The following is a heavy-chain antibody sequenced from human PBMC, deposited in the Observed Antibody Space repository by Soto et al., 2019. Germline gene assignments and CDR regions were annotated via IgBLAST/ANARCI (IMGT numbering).Heavy chain of an antibody. V-gene: IGHV4-34*01. CDR1: GGSVNSGNYY. CDR3: ARVERGTATTVVDAFDI. CDR2: MSHSGGT. J-gene: IGHJ3*02. D-gene: IGHD1-1*01. Sequence: QVQLQQWGAGLLKPSETLSLTCAVFGGSVNSGNYYWSWIRQPPGKGLEWIGEMSHSGGTHFNQSLKSRDTISVETYKNQFSLKMSSVTAADTALYYCARVERGTATTVVDAFDIWGPGTMVNVSS.